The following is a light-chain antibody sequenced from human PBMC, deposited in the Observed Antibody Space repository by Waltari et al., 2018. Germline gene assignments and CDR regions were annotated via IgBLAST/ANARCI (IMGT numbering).Light chain of an antibody. CDR1: QSISSNY. Sequence: EIVLTQSPGTQSLSPGERATLSCRASQSISSNYLAWYQHKPGQAPRLLIYDVSSRATGIPDRFSGSGSGTDFTLTISRLEPEDFAVYYCQQYFTSPPTFGPGTKVDIE. CDR2: DVS. CDR3: QQYFTSPPT. V-gene: IGKV3-20*01. J-gene: IGKJ3*01.